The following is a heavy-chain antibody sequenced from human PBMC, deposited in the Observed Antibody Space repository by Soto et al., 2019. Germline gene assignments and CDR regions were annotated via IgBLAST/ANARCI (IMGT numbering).Heavy chain of an antibody. Sequence: QVQLQESGPGLVKPSQTLSLTCTVSGGSISSGGYYWSWIRQHPGKGLEWIGYIYYSGSTYYNPSLKSRVTXXVXTXXNQFSLKLSSVTAADTAVYYCARDFCSGGSCSFDYWGQGTLVTVSS. V-gene: IGHV4-31*03. J-gene: IGHJ4*02. CDR1: GGSISSGGYY. CDR3: ARDFCSGGSCSFDY. D-gene: IGHD2-15*01. CDR2: IYYSGST.